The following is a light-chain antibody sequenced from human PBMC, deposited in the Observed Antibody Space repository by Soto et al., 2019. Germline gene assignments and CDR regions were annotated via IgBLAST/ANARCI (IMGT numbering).Light chain of an antibody. CDR2: GNS. CDR1: SSNIGAGYD. CDR3: QSYDSSLSGYV. Sequence: QSVLTQPPSASGTPGQRVTISCTGSSSNIGAGYDVHWYQQLPGTAPKLLIYGNSNRPSGVPDRFSGSKSGTSASLAITGLQAEDEADYYRQSYDSSLSGYVFGTGTKVNVL. J-gene: IGLJ1*01. V-gene: IGLV1-40*01.